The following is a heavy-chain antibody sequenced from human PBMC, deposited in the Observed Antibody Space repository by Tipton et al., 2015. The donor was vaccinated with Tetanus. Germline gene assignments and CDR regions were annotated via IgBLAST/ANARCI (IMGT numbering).Heavy chain of an antibody. CDR1: GGSVRSGSYY. Sequence: TLSLTCTVSGGSVRSGSYYWNWIRQPPGKGLEWIGYISYSGSTNSNYSLKSRITISQDTSKNQFSLKLTSVTAADTAVYFCARHLYGYWFDPWGQGTPVTVSS. CDR3: ARHLYGYWFDP. V-gene: IGHV4-61*01. J-gene: IGHJ5*02. D-gene: IGHD2/OR15-2a*01. CDR2: ISYSGST.